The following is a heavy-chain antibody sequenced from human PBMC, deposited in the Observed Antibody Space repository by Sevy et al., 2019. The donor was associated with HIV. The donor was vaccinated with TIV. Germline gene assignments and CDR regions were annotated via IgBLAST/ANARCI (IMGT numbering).Heavy chain of an antibody. CDR2: IYGTGGVT. J-gene: IGHJ3*02. CDR3: AGARFDSSGSFDAFDI. D-gene: IGHD3-22*01. V-gene: IGHV3-23*01. CDR1: GFTFANYA. Sequence: GGSLRFSCKPSGFTFANYAMNWVRQAPGKGLEWVSTIYGTGGVTYYADSVKGRFTISRDNSKNTLYLQMNSLRTEDTAIYYCAGARFDSSGSFDAFDIWGQGTMVTVSS.